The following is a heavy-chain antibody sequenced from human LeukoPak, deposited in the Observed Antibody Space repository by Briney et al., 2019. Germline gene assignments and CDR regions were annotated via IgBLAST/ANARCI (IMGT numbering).Heavy chain of an antibody. D-gene: IGHD6-13*01. J-gene: IGHJ5*02. CDR2: INHSGST. CDR3: ARVLGQIATQNWFDP. Sequence: SETLSLTCAVYGGSFSGYYWSWIRQPPGKGLEWIGEINHSGSTNYNPSLKSRVTISVDTSKNQFSLKLSSVTAADTAVYYCARVLGQIATQNWFDPWGQGTLVTVSS. CDR1: GGSFSGYY. V-gene: IGHV4-34*01.